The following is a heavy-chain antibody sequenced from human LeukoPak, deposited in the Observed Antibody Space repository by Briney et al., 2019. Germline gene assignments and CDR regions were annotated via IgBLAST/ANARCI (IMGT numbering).Heavy chain of an antibody. Sequence: GGSLRLSCAASGFTFSTYWVHWVRQAPGKGLVWVSRINPDGSETDYADSVKGRFTISRDNAKNTLYLKMNSPRAEDTAVYFCARDLRGNRGYWGQGTLVTVSS. CDR3: ARDLRGNRGY. V-gene: IGHV3-74*01. CDR1: GFTFSTYW. D-gene: IGHD4-23*01. J-gene: IGHJ4*02. CDR2: INPDGSET.